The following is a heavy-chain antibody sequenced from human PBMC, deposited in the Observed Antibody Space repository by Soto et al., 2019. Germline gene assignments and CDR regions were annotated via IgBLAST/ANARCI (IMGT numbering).Heavy chain of an antibody. CDR3: ARAGGLGAVAADY. D-gene: IGHD6-19*01. Sequence: QLQLQESGSGLVKPSQTLSLTCAVSGGSISSGGSSWSWIRQPPGKGLEWIGFIYHSGSTYYNPSLKSRVTMSVDRSKNQFSLELSSVTAADTAVYYCARAGGLGAVAADYWGQGTLVTVSS. V-gene: IGHV4-30-2*01. CDR1: GGSISSGGSS. J-gene: IGHJ4*02. CDR2: IYHSGST.